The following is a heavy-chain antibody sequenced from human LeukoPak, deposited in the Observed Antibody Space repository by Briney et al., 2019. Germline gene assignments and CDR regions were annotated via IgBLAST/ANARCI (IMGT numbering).Heavy chain of an antibody. V-gene: IGHV1-46*01. CDR2: LNPSGGSP. J-gene: IGHJ6*01. CDR3: ARGDSGCYYGMDV. CDR1: GYTFTSYY. Sequence: ASVKVSCKASGYTFTSYYIHWVRQAPGQGLEWMGLLNPSGGSPIYPQKFQGRVTMTRDTSTSTVYMELSSLRSEDTAVYYCARGDSGCYYGMDVWGQGTTVTVSS. D-gene: IGHD1-26*01.